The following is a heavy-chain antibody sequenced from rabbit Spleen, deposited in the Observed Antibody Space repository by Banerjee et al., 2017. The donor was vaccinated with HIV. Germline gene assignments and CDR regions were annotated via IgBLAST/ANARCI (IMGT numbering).Heavy chain of an antibody. D-gene: IGHD1-1*01. J-gene: IGHJ4*01. Sequence: QSLEESGGGLVKPGASLTLTCKASGFSFNSGYDMCWVRQAPGKGLEWIACIYAGSSDSTYSATWAKGRFTLSKPSSTTVTLQMTSLTAADTATYFCARDLDGVIGWNFGWWGPGTLVTVS. CDR1: GFSFNSGYD. CDR2: IYAGSSDST. CDR3: ARDLDGVIGWNFGW. V-gene: IGHV1S40*01.